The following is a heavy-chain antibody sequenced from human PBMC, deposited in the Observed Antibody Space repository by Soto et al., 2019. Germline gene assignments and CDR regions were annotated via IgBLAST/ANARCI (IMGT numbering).Heavy chain of an antibody. CDR2: IIPLGSSQ. CDR1: GATYSPFIGYA. Sequence: QVQLVRSGAEVKKPGSLLKVSCKASGATYSPFIGYAISWLRQAPGQGLEWMGSIIPLGSSQHYAEGFQGRATISADSSTFTVSLELTNLTSNDAAVYFCARSRDRCGGDCYSVYAAFDLWGQGTAVTVSS. J-gene: IGHJ3*01. CDR3: ARSRDRCGGDCYSVYAAFDL. D-gene: IGHD2-21*02. V-gene: IGHV1-69*04.